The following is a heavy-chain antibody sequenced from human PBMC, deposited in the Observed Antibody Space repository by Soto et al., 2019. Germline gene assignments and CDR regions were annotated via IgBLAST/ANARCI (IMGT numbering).Heavy chain of an antibody. V-gene: IGHV4-34*01. CDR1: GGSFSGYY. J-gene: IGHJ6*03. CDR3: ARVYREAAAGTRNYYYYYYMDV. D-gene: IGHD6-13*01. Sequence: SETLSLTCAVYGGSFSGYYWSWIRQPPGKGLEWIGEINHSGSTNYNPSLKSRVTISVDTSKNQFSLKLSPVTAADTAVYYCARVYREAAAGTRNYYYYYYMDVWGKGTTVTVSS. CDR2: INHSGST.